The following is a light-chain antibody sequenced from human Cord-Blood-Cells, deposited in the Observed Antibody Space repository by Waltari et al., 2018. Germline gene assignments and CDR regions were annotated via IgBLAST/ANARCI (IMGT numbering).Light chain of an antibody. CDR3: QQLNSYPWT. J-gene: IGKJ1*01. Sequence: DIQLTQSPSFLSASVGDRVTITCRASQGISSYLAWYQQKPGKAPKLLIYAASTLQSGVPSRFSGSRSGRECTLTISSLQPEDCATYYCQQLNSYPWTFGQGTKVEIK. V-gene: IGKV1-9*01. CDR2: AAS. CDR1: QGISSY.